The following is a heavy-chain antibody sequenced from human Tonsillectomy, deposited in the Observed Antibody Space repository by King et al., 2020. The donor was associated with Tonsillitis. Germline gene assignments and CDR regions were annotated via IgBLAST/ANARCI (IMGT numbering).Heavy chain of an antibody. CDR1: GYTFTNYG. CDR3: ARDRGLYSRGVASDI. Sequence: QMQLVQSGVEVKKPGASVKVSCKASGYTFTNYGISWVRQAPGQGLEWMGWISAYNGNTDYAQKLQGRVTMTTDTSTSTAYMELRSLRSDDTAVYYCARDRGLYSRGVASDIWGQGTLVTVSS. CDR2: ISAYNGNT. D-gene: IGHD6-13*01. J-gene: IGHJ3*02. V-gene: IGHV1-18*01.